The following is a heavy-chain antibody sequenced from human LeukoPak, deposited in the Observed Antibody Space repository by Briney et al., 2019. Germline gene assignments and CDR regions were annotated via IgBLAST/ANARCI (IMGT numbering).Heavy chain of an antibody. V-gene: IGHV5-51*01. CDR1: GYSFTSYW. D-gene: IGHD3-22*01. J-gene: IGHJ5*02. CDR2: IYPGDSDT. Sequence: GESLKISCKGSGYSFTSYWIGWVRQMPGKGLEWMGIIYPGDSDTRYSPSFQGQVTISADKSISTAYLQWSSLKASDTAMYYCARGDYDSSGYYNRFDPWGQGTLVTVSS. CDR3: ARGDYDSSGYYNRFDP.